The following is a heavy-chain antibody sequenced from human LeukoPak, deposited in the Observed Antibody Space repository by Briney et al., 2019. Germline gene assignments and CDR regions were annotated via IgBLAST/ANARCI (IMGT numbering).Heavy chain of an antibody. CDR3: ARGLYCSGGSCYGWFDP. CDR2: TNPNSGNT. D-gene: IGHD2-15*01. Sequence: GASVKVSCKASGYTFTSYDINWVRQATGQGLEWMGWTNPNSGNTGYAQKFQGRVTMTRNTSISTAYMELSSLRSEDTAVYHCARGLYCSGGSCYGWFDPWGQGTLVTVSS. J-gene: IGHJ5*02. V-gene: IGHV1-8*01. CDR1: GYTFTSYD.